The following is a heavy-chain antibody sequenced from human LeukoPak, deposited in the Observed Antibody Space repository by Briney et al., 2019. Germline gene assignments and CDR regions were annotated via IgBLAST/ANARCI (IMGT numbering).Heavy chain of an antibody. CDR3: ARGGYGSGSYSRNYDAFDI. D-gene: IGHD3-10*01. Sequence: ASVKVSCKASGYTFTSYYMHWVRQAPGQGLEWMGIINPSSGSTSYAQKFQGRVTMTRDTFKSTVYMELSSLRSEDEAVYYCARGGYGSGSYSRNYDAFDIWGQGTMVTVSS. CDR1: GYTFTSYY. J-gene: IGHJ3*02. V-gene: IGHV1-46*01. CDR2: INPSSGST.